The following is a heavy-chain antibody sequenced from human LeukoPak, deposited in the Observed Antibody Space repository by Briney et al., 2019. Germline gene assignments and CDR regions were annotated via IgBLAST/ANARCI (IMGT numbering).Heavy chain of an antibody. Sequence: GGSLRLSCAASGFTFDDYVMHWVRQAPGKGLEWVSGISWNSGSIGSADSVKGRFTISRDNAKNSLYLQMNSLRAEDTALYYCAKDLSIRGYCSSTSCYREVYYYGMDVWGQGTTVTVSS. CDR3: AKDLSIRGYCSSTSCYREVYYYGMDV. D-gene: IGHD2-2*02. V-gene: IGHV3-9*01. CDR1: GFTFDDYV. CDR2: ISWNSGSI. J-gene: IGHJ6*02.